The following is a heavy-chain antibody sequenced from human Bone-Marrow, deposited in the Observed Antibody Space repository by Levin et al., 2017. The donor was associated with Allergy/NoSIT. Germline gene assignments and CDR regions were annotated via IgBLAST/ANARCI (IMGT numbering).Heavy chain of an antibody. V-gene: IGHV3-48*04. CDR2: ISSSTRIT. J-gene: IGHJ6*02. CDR3: ARDSLHWARRSLHYSGMAV. CDR1: DFTFKTFY. Sequence: GESLKISCAASDFTFKTFYMNWVRQAPGEGLEWVAYISSSTRITFYADSVKGRFTISRDNAKKTLFLQMNSLRAEDKAMYYCARDSLHWARRSLHYSGMAVWGQAITDTVSS. D-gene: IGHD7-27*01.